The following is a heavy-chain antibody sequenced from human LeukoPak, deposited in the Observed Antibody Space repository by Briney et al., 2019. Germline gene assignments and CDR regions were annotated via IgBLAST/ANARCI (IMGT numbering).Heavy chain of an antibody. CDR3: AGLGVMVLVYQFEY. J-gene: IGHJ4*02. CDR1: GGSITSSKSF. V-gene: IGHV4-39*07. D-gene: IGHD2-8*01. Sequence: SETLSLTCAVSGGSITSSKSFWGWNRQPPGKELELIGIISYGGSTDYNPSLKSRVTISTDTSKKQSSLKLTSVTAADTAVYYCAGLGVMVLVYQFEYWGRGTPVTVSS. CDR2: ISYGGST.